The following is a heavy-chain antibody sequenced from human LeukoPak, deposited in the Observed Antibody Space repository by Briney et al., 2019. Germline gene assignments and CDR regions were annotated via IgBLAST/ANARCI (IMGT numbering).Heavy chain of an antibody. D-gene: IGHD6-19*01. CDR1: GYSFTNYW. Sequence: GESLKISCKGSGYSFTNYWIGWVRQMPGKGLEWMGIIYPGDSATRYSPSFQGQVTISADKSIDTAYLQWSSLKASDTAIYYCARQGGQWLVQGAFGIWGQGTMVTVSS. J-gene: IGHJ3*02. CDR2: IYPGDSAT. CDR3: ARQGGQWLVQGAFGI. V-gene: IGHV5-51*01.